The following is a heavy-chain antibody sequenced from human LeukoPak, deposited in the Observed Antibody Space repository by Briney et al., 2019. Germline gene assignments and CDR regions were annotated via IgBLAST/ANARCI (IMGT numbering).Heavy chain of an antibody. D-gene: IGHD5-12*01. CDR3: ARANIVVYDAFDI. CDR1: GGSVSSGGYY. J-gene: IGHJ3*02. V-gene: IGHV4-30-4*01. Sequence: PSQTLSLTCTVSGGSVSSGGYYWSWIRQPPGKGLEWIGYIYYSGSTYYNPSLKSRVTISVDTSKNQFSLKLSSVTAADTAVYYCARANIVVYDAFDIWGQGTMVTVSS. CDR2: IYYSGST.